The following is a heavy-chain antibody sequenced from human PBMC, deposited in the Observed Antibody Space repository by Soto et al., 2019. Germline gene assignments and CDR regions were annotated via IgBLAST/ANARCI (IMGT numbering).Heavy chain of an antibody. CDR1: GGSISSYY. Sequence: TSETLSLTCTVSGGSISSYYWSWIRQPPGKGLEWIGYIYYSGSTNYNPSLKSRVTISVDTSKNQFSLKLNSMTAADTAVYYCARQVKVTGTTSYYYGIDVWGQGTTVTVSS. V-gene: IGHV4-59*08. CDR3: ARQVKVTGTTSYYYGIDV. CDR2: IYYSGST. D-gene: IGHD1-7*01. J-gene: IGHJ6*02.